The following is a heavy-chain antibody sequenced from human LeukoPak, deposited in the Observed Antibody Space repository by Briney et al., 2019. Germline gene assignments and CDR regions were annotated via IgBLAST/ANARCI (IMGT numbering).Heavy chain of an antibody. CDR2: IIPIFGTA. CDR3: ARDPRLGTRGWFDP. D-gene: IGHD2-8*01. CDR1: GGTFSSYA. V-gene: IGHV1-69*13. Sequence: ASVKVSCKASGGTFSSYAISWVRQAPGQGLEWMGGIIPIFGTANYAQKFQGRVTITADESTSTAYMELSSLRSEDTAVYYCARDPRLGTRGWFDPWGQGTLVTVSS. J-gene: IGHJ5*02.